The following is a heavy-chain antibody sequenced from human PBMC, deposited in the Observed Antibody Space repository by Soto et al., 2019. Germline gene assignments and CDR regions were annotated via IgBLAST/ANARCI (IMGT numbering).Heavy chain of an antibody. V-gene: IGHV4-34*01. CDR1: GGSFRGYY. D-gene: IGHD3-10*01. Sequence: ETLSLTCAVYGGSFRGYYWSGIRQPPGKGLEWIGEINHSGSTYYNPSLKSRVTISVDTSKNQFSLKLSSVTAADTAVYYCARHRANYGSGSYYDWGQGTLVTVSS. CDR3: ARHRANYGSGSYYD. J-gene: IGHJ4*02. CDR2: INHSGST.